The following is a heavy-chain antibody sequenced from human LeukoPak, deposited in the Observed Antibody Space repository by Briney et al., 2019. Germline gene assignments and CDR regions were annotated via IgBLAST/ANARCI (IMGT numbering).Heavy chain of an antibody. J-gene: IGHJ4*02. V-gene: IGHV1-58*02. CDR3: AADPEDGSGSWSFGY. CDR2: IVVGSGNT. CDR1: GFTFTSSA. D-gene: IGHD3-10*01. Sequence: ASVKVSCKASGFTFTSSAMQWVRQARGQRLEWIGWIVVGSGNTNYAQKFQERVTITRDMSTSTAYMELSSLRSEDTAVYYCAADPEDGSGSWSFGYWGQGTLVTVSS.